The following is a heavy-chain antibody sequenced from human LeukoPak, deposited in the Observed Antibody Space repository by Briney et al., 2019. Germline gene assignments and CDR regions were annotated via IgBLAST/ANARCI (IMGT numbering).Heavy chain of an antibody. V-gene: IGHV3-53*01. J-gene: IGHJ4*02. D-gene: IGHD6-19*01. CDR2: IFSSTST. Sequence: GGSLRLSCAVSGGIVSSSYLNWGRQAPPKGLELVSVIFSSTSTYYAASLNGRFTISRDNSKNTLYLQMNRLKVDATAVYYCARAGHSGGWRNSDYWGQGTLVTVSS. CDR1: GGIVSSSY. CDR3: ARAGHSGGWRNSDY.